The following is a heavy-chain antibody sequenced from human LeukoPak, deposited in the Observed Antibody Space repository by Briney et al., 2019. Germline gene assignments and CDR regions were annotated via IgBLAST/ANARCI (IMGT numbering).Heavy chain of an antibody. CDR2: INHSGST. V-gene: IGHV4-34*01. D-gene: IGHD2-21*01. Sequence: PSETLSLTCAVHGGSFSGYYWSWIRQPPGKGLEWIGEINHSGSTNYNPSLKSRVTTSVDTSKNQFSLKLSSVTAADTAVYYCARGSDLFGYWGQGTLVTVSS. CDR3: ARGSDLFGY. CDR1: GGSFSGYY. J-gene: IGHJ4*02.